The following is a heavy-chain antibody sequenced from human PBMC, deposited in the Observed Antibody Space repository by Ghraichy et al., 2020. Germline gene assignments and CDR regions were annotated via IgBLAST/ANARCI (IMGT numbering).Heavy chain of an antibody. J-gene: IGHJ4*02. D-gene: IGHD1-26*01. Sequence: SETLSLTCTVSGGSISSYYWSWIRQPPGQGLEWIGYIYYSGSTHSNPSLKSRVTISVDTSKNQFSLKLSSVTAAATAVYYCARFLGIVGATVIDYWGQGTLVTVSS. V-gene: IGHV4-59*01. CDR3: ARFLGIVGATVIDY. CDR1: GGSISSYY. CDR2: IYYSGST.